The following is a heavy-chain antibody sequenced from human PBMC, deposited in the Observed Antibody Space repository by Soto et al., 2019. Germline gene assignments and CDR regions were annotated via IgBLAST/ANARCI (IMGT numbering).Heavy chain of an antibody. Sequence: PSETLSLTCTVSGGSISSGGYYWSWIRQHPGKGLEWIAYIYYSGSTYYNPSLKSRVTISVDTSKNQFSLKLSSVTAADTAMYYCARERDYYYIDVWGKGTTVTVSS. CDR3: ARERDYYYIDV. V-gene: IGHV4-31*03. CDR2: IYYSGST. J-gene: IGHJ6*03. CDR1: GGSISSGGYY.